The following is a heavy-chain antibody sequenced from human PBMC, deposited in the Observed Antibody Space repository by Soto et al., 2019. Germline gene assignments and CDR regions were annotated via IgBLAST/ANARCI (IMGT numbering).Heavy chain of an antibody. V-gene: IGHV1-2*02. CDR1: GYTFTGYY. J-gene: IGHJ6*02. D-gene: IGHD3-22*01. CDR2: INPNSGGT. Sequence: ASVKVSCKASGYTFTGYYMHWVRQVPGQGLEWMGWINPNSGGTNYAQKFQGRVTMTRDTSISTAYMELSRLRSDDTAVYYCARDSAYYYDSSGYSDYYYYYGMDVWGQGTTVTVSS. CDR3: ARDSAYYYDSSGYSDYYYYYGMDV.